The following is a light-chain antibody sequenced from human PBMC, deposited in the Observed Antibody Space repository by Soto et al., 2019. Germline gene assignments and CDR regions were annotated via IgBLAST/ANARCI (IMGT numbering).Light chain of an antibody. CDR3: QQYYSTPHT. CDR1: QSVLYSSNNKNY. CDR2: WAS. J-gene: IGKJ2*01. Sequence: DIVMTQSPDSLAVSLGERATINCKSSQSVLYSSNNKNYLAWYQQKPGQTPKLLIYWASTRESGVPDRFSGSGSWTDFTLTISSLQAEDVAVYYCQQYYSTPHTFGQGTKLEIK. V-gene: IGKV4-1*01.